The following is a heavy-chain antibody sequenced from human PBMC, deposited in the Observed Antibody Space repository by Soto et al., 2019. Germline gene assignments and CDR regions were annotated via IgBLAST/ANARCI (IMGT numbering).Heavy chain of an antibody. J-gene: IGHJ4*02. CDR1: GYTFTSNG. CDR2: ISAYNGNT. V-gene: IGHV1-18*01. CDR3: ARLFRPWYFDY. Sequence: SVKVSWKASGYTFTSNGISWVRQAPGQGLEWMGWISAYNGNTNYAQKLQGRVTMTTDTSTSTAYMELRSLRSDDTAVYYCARLFRPWYFDYWGQGTLVTVSS.